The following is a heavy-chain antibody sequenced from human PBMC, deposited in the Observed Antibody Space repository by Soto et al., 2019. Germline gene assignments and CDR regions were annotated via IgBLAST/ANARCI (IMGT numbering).Heavy chain of an antibody. V-gene: IGHV2-5*02. CDR3: VHRVSDGNRGLWFDP. J-gene: IGHJ5*02. CDR1: GFSLTTSGVG. D-gene: IGHD3-10*01. CDR2: IYWDDVK. Sequence: QITLKESGPTLVKPTQTLTLTCTFSGFSLTTSGVGVGWIRQPPGKALEWLALIYWDDVKWYSPSLKSRLTIPKDTSNNQVVLTMTNLDPVDTATYYCVHRVSDGNRGLWFDPWGQGTMVTVSS.